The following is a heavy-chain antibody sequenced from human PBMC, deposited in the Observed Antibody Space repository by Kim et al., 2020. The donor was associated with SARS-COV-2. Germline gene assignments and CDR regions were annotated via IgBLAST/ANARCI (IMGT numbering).Heavy chain of an antibody. CDR1: GGYISSVGYY. CDR3: ARRITTAGLFDY. D-gene: IGHD6-13*01. CDR2: IFYSGTT. J-gene: IGHJ4*02. V-gene: IGHV4-31*03. Sequence: SETLSLTCTVSGGYISSVGYYWSWIRQHPGKGLEWIGYIFYSGTTYYNPSLKSRVTISGDTPRNQFSLKLSSVTAADTAMYYCARRITTAGLFDYWGQGTLVTVSS.